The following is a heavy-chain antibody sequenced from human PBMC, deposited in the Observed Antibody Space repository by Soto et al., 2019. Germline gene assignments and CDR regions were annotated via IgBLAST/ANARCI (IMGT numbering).Heavy chain of an antibody. CDR2: ISGGGDTT. CDR1: GFTFYNYA. D-gene: IGHD3-10*01. J-gene: IGHJ4*02. Sequence: EVQLLESGGGLVQPGGSLRLSCAASGFTFYNYAMTWVRQAPGKGLEWVSAISGGGDTTSYADSVKGRFTVSRDGSKNTLYLQMSSLRAEDTALYYCAKGRGGSGSLTPRVDFWGQGTLVTVSS. CDR3: AKGRGGSGSLTPRVDF. V-gene: IGHV3-23*01.